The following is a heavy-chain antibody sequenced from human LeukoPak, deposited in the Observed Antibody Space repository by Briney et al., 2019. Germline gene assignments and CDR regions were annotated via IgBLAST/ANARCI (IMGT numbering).Heavy chain of an antibody. CDR1: GFIFTSYN. Sequence: GGSLRLSCVASGFIFTSYNMNWVRQAPGKGLEWISYISISSDAIYYADSVKGRFTISRDNAKNSVYLQMNSLRAEDTAVYFLARGAREYGWWGQGTLVTVSS. CDR2: ISISSDAI. D-gene: IGHD2/OR15-2a*01. J-gene: IGHJ1*01. CDR3: ARGAREYGW. V-gene: IGHV3-48*01.